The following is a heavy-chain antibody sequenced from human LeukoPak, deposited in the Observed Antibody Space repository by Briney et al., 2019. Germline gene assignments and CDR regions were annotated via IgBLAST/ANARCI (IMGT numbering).Heavy chain of an antibody. D-gene: IGHD3-22*01. CDR1: GDSVSSNSAA. Sequence: PSQTLSLTCAISGDSVSSNSAAWNWIRQSPSRGLEWLGRTYYRSKWYNDYAVSVKSRITINPDTSKNQFSLKLSSVTAADTAVYYCARDLADRTIVVVITYFDYWGQGTLVTVSS. V-gene: IGHV6-1*01. CDR2: TYYRSKWYN. CDR3: ARDLADRTIVVVITYFDY. J-gene: IGHJ4*02.